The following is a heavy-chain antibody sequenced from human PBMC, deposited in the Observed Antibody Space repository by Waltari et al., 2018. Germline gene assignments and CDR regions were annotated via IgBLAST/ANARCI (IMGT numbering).Heavy chain of an antibody. V-gene: IGHV1-2*04. CDR2: SNTGSGGT. CDR1: GYTFTCYY. D-gene: IGHD3-16*01. Sequence: QVQLVQSGAEVKKPGASVKVSCKASGYTFTCYYMHWVRQAPGQGLEWMGRSNTGSGGTKEGKGVQGWGTRTKGSAIMTADMEESRVGTEERDVCYGERGGKDGGGYYYYYGMDVWGQGTTVIVSS. CDR3: ERGGKDGGGYYYYYGMDV. J-gene: IGHJ6*02.